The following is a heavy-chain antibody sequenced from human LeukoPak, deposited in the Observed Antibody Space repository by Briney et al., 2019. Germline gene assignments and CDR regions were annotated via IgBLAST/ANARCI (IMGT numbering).Heavy chain of an antibody. D-gene: IGHD3-10*01. J-gene: IGHJ4*02. CDR2: INHSGST. CDR1: GGSFSGYY. V-gene: IGHV4-34*01. Sequence: SETLSLTCAVCGGSFSGYYWSWIRQPPGKGLEWIGEINHSGSTNYNPSLKSRVTISVDTSKNQFSLKLSSVTAADTAVYYCARPYYGSGPFDYWGQGTLVTVSS. CDR3: ARPYYGSGPFDY.